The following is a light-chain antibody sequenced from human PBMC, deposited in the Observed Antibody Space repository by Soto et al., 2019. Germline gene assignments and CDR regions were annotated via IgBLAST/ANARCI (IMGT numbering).Light chain of an antibody. J-gene: IGLJ2*01. CDR3: SSFAGNNNLV. Sequence: QYALTQPPSASGSPGQSVTISCTGTSSDVGGYNYVSWYQQHPGKAPKLMISEVSKRPSGVPDRFAGSKSGNTSSLTVSGLQAEDEADYYCSSFAGNNNLVFRGGTKLTVL. CDR1: SSDVGGYNY. CDR2: EVS. V-gene: IGLV2-8*01.